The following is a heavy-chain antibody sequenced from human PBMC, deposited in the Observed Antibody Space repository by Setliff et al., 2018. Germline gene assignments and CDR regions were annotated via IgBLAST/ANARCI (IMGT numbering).Heavy chain of an antibody. CDR3: TVYNTGSSKDHY. CDR1: GGSISSHY. D-gene: IGHD2-8*02. Sequence: PSETLSLTCTVSGGSISSHYWSWIRQPPGKGLEWIGEINHSGSTNYNPSLKSRVTISVDTSKNQFSLKLSSVTAADTALYYCTVYNTGSSKDHYWGQGTPVTVSS. CDR2: INHSGST. J-gene: IGHJ4*02. V-gene: IGHV4-34*01.